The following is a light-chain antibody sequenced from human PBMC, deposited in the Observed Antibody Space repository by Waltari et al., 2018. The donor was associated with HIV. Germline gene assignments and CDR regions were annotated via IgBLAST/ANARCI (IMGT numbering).Light chain of an antibody. CDR2: DVT. J-gene: IGLJ2*01. CDR1: TSDVGGYNR. CDR3: SSYRSSYTLDIV. V-gene: IGLV2-14*01. Sequence: QSALTQPASVSGSLRQSITISCTGTTSDVGGYNRVSLYQHHPDKAPKLIIYDVTNRPSGVSNRFSGSKSGNTASLTISGLRAEDEAYYYCSSYRSSYTLDIVFGGGTKLTVL.